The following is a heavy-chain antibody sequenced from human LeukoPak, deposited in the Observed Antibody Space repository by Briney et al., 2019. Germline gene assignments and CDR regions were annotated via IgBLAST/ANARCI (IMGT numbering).Heavy chain of an antibody. CDR1: GGTFSSYA. Sequence: ASVKVSRKASGGTFSSYAISWVRQAPGQGLEWMGGIIPIFGTANYAQKFQGRVTITADESTSTAYMELSSLRSEDTAVYYCARQEGGAANANDYWGQGTLVTVSS. CDR2: IIPIFGTA. CDR3: ARQEGGAANANDY. J-gene: IGHJ4*02. D-gene: IGHD6-13*01. V-gene: IGHV1-69*13.